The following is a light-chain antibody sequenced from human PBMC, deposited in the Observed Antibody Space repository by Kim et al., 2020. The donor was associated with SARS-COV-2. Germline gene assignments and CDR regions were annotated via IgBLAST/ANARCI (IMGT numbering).Light chain of an antibody. CDR3: QQFYSTRT. CDR2: WAS. CDR1: QSVLSSSDNKNY. Sequence: DIVMTQSPDSLAVPLGERATINCKSSQSVLSSSDNKNYLAWYQQKPGQPPKLLIYWASTREIGVPDRFSGSGSGTDFTLTISSLQAEDVAVYYCQQFYSTRTFGQGTKVDIK. J-gene: IGKJ1*01. V-gene: IGKV4-1*01.